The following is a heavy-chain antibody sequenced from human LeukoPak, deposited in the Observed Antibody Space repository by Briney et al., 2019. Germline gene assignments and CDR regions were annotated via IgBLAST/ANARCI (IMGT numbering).Heavy chain of an antibody. CDR3: ARGLDCRSTSCYLDT. CDR1: GFTFTKYW. V-gene: IGHV3-7*01. D-gene: IGHD2-2*01. J-gene: IGHJ4*02. CDR2: IIQDGGER. Sequence: GGSLRLSCAASGFTFTKYWMSWVRQDPGKGLEWVAYIIQDGGERFYVDSVKGRFTISRDNAKNSLYLQMNSLGAEDTAVYYCARGLDCRSTSCYLDTWGQGTLVTVSS.